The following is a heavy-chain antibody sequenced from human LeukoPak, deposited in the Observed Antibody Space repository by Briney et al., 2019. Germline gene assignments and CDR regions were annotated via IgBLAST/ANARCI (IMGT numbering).Heavy chain of an antibody. D-gene: IGHD1-14*01. CDR3: AKDLSLWSEPPQPGIYYYYGMDV. CDR1: GFPFSSYG. J-gene: IGHJ6*02. V-gene: IGHV3-30*18. Sequence: GRSLKLSCAASGFPFSSYGMHWVRQAPGKGLEWVAVVSYDGSNKYYADSVKGRFTISRDNSKNTLYLQMNSLRAEDTAVYYCAKDLSLWSEPPQPGIYYYYGMDVWGQGTTVIVSS. CDR2: VSYDGSNK.